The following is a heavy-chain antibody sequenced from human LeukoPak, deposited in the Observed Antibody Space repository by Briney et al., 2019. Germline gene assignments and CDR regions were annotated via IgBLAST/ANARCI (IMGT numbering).Heavy chain of an antibody. CDR2: IYQSGST. CDR3: ARAPYSSSSAWFDP. D-gene: IGHD6-6*01. V-gene: IGHV4-30-2*01. CDR1: GGSISSGDYS. Sequence: SETLSLTCAVSGGSISSGDYSWSWIRQPPGKGLEWIGYIYQSGSTYHNPSLKSRVTISVDRSKNQSSLKLSSVTAADTAVYYCARAPYSSSSAWFDPWAREPWSPSPQ. J-gene: IGHJ5*02.